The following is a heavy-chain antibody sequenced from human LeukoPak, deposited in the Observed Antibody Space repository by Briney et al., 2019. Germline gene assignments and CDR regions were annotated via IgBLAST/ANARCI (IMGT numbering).Heavy chain of an antibody. CDR1: GGSVSSSSYY. J-gene: IGHJ4*02. CDR2: IYYSGNT. D-gene: IGHD3-22*01. CDR3: ARRVHDNSGYYYFDY. V-gene: IGHV4-39*01. Sequence: SETLSLTCTVSGGSVSSSSYYWDWIRQPPGKGLEWIGSIYYSGNTYYNPSLKSRVTISVDTSNNQLSLKLNSVTAADTAVYYCARRVHDNSGYYYFDYWGQGTLVTVSS.